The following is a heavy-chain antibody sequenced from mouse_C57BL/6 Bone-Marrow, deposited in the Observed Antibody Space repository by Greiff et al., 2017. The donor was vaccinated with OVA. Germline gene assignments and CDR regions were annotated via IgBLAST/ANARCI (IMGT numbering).Heavy chain of an antibody. J-gene: IGHJ4*01. CDR1: GYSFTGYF. D-gene: IGHD1-1*01. CDR2: INPYNGDT. V-gene: IGHV1-20*01. CDR3: ARSYGSSPYAMDY. Sequence: DVKLVESGPELVKPGDSVKISCKASGYSFTGYFMNWVMQSHGKSLEWIGRINPYNGDTFYNQKFKGKATLTVDKSSSTAHMELRSLTSEDSAVYYCARSYGSSPYAMDYWGQGTSVTVSS.